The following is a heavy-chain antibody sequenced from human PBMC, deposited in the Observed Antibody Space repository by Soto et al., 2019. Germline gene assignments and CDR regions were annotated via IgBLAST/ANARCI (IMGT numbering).Heavy chain of an antibody. CDR1: GGSFSGYY. Sequence: QVQLQQWGAGLLKPSETLSLTCAVYGGSFSGYYWSWIRQPPGKGLEWIGEINHSGSTNYNPSLKGRVTISVDTSKNQFSLKLSSVTAADTAVYYCARSEACSSTSCYGEGAFDIWGQGTMVTVSS. CDR2: INHSGST. CDR3: ARSEACSSTSCYGEGAFDI. J-gene: IGHJ3*02. V-gene: IGHV4-34*01. D-gene: IGHD2-2*01.